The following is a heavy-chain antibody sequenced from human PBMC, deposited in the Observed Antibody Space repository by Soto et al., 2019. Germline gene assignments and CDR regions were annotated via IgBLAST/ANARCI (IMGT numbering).Heavy chain of an antibody. CDR1: GFSFRDYD. Sequence: EVKLVESGGGSVQPGETLRLSCAASGFSFRDYDMQWDRQRTGKGLAWVSGLGAADDPYYIPTVKGRFCDSRDNAQNFLYLQMNDLRVFDTALYICASAYLDLRTRRADFYYATDAWGRGTTVTVSS. CDR2: LGAADDP. J-gene: IGHJ6*02. D-gene: IGHD2-21*01. V-gene: IGHV3-13*05. CDR3: ASAYLDLRTRRADFYYATDA.